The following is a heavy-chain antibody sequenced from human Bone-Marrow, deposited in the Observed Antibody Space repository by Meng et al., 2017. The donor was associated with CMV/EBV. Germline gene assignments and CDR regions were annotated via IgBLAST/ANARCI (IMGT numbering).Heavy chain of an antibody. CDR2: ISFDGSNE. Sequence: GESLKISCAASGFTFSSYGMHWVRQAPGKGLEWVAVISFDGSNEYYADSVKGRFSISRDNSKNTLYVQMNSLRPEDTAVYYCAKDCSGGTCWDYYYSGMDVWGQGTTVTVSS. J-gene: IGHJ6*01. V-gene: IGHV3-30*19. CDR3: AKDCSGGTCWDYYYSGMDV. D-gene: IGHD2-15*01. CDR1: GFTFSSYG.